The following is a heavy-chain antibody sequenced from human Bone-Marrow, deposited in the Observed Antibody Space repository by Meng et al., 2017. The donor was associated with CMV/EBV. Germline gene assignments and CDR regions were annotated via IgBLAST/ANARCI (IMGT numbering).Heavy chain of an antibody. J-gene: IGHJ4*02. CDR3: ARGCGTTSCYGF. V-gene: IGHV1-2*02. Sequence: ASVKVSCKASGYTFTDYYVHWVRQAPGQGLEWMGWTNPKSGGAIYAQKFQGRVTMTHDTSITTAYMDLSSLKSDDTAVYYCARGCGTTSCYGFWGQGTLVTVS. CDR2: TNPKSGGA. CDR1: GYTFTDYY. D-gene: IGHD2-2*01.